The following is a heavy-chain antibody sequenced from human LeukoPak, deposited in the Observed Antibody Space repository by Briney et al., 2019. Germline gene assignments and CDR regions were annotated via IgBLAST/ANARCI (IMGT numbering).Heavy chain of an antibody. CDR1: GYTLTELS. V-gene: IGHV1-24*01. D-gene: IGHD6-19*01. CDR2: FDPEDGET. CDR3: ATGGSGRPLDAFDI. Sequence: ASVKVSCKVSGYTLTELSMHWVRQAPGKWLEWMGGFDPEDGETIYAQKFQGRVTMTEDTSTDTAYMELSSLRSEDTAVYYCATGGSGRPLDAFDIWGQGTMVTVSS. J-gene: IGHJ3*02.